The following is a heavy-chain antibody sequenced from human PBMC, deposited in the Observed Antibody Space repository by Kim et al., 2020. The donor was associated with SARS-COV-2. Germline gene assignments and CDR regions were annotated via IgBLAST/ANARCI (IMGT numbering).Heavy chain of an antibody. Sequence: GGSLRLSCTTSGFTFFGHAMSWVRQAPGKGLEWVSSIDGSDGTTYYVDSVKGRFSISRDDSRNTLYLQMSALRADDTAAYSCLSGGWGWIWDYLGQGTLV. V-gene: IGHV3-23*01. J-gene: IGHJ4*02. CDR2: IDGSDGTT. D-gene: IGHD2-21*01. CDR1: GFTFFGHA. CDR3: LSGGWGWIWDY.